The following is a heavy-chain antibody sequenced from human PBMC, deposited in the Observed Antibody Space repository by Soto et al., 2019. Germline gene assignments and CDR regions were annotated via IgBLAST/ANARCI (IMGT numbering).Heavy chain of an antibody. Sequence: SETLSLTCTVSGGSISSSSYYWGWIRQPPGKGLEGIGYIYYSGSTYNNPSLKSRVTISVDTSKNQFSLKLSSVTAADTAVYYCARAFDYCGGDCYSEWGQGTLVTVSS. CDR1: GGSISSSSYY. D-gene: IGHD2-21*02. V-gene: IGHV4-39*07. CDR2: IYYSGST. CDR3: ARAFDYCGGDCYSE. J-gene: IGHJ4*02.